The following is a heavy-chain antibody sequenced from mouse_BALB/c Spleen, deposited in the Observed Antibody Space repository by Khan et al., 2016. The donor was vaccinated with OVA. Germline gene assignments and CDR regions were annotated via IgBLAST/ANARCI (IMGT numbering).Heavy chain of an antibody. Sequence: VELVESGPGLVAPSQSLSITCTVSGFSLTDYGVSWIRQPPGKGLEWLGSIWGGGSTYYNSTLKSRLSIRKDNSKSQVFLKMNSLQTDDTAMYYCAKEDYGSSSFDYWGQGTTLTVSS. CDR2: IWGGGST. D-gene: IGHD1-1*01. CDR1: GFSLTDYG. J-gene: IGHJ2*01. CDR3: AKEDYGSSSFDY. V-gene: IGHV2-6-5*01.